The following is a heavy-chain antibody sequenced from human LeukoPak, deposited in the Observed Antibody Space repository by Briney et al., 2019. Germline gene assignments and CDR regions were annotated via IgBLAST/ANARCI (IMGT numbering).Heavy chain of an antibody. J-gene: IGHJ5*02. CDR1: GGSISSYY. CDR2: IYYSGST. D-gene: IGHD2-2*01. Sequence: SETLSLTCTVSGGSISSYYWSWIRQPPGKGLEWIGYIYYSGSTYYNPSLKSRVTISVDTSKNQFSLKLSSVTAADTAVYYCARVGGRLVPAAYWFDPWGKGTLVTVSS. CDR3: ARVGGRLVPAAYWFDP. V-gene: IGHV4-59*08.